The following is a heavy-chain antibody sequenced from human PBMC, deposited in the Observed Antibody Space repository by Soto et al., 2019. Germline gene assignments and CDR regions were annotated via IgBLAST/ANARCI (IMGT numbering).Heavy chain of an antibody. V-gene: IGHV4-59*08. CDR2: IYYSGST. Sequence: PSETLSLTCTVSGGSISSYYWSWIRQPPGKGLEWIGYIYYSGSTNYNPSLKSRVTISIDTSKNHFSLNLSSVTAADTAMYYCARLVTRDWFDPWGQGTLVTVSS. CDR1: GGSISSYY. CDR3: ARLVTRDWFDP. J-gene: IGHJ5*02. D-gene: IGHD4-4*01.